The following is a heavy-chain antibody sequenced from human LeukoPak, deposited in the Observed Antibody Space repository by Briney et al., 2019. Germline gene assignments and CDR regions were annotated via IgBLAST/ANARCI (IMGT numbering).Heavy chain of an antibody. CDR3: AKGGDSSGYSDY. J-gene: IGHJ4*02. CDR1: GFTFDDCT. V-gene: IGHV3-43*01. Sequence: GGSLRLSCAASGFTFDDCTIHWVRQAPGKGLEWVSLISWDGGSTNYADSVKGRFTISRDNSKNSLYLQMNSLRIEDTALYYCAKGGDSSGYSDYWGQGTLVTVSS. CDR2: ISWDGGST. D-gene: IGHD3-22*01.